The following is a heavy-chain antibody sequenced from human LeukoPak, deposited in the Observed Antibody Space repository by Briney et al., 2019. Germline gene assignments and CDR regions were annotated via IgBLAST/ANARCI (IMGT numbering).Heavy chain of an antibody. CDR3: ASDGYSYGYGFDY. Sequence: ASVKVSCKASGYTFTSYDINWVRQATGQGLEWMGWMNPNSGNTGYAQKFQGRVTMTRNTSIGTAYMELSSLRSEDTAVYYCASDGYSYGYGFDYWGQGTLVTVSS. V-gene: IGHV1-8*01. D-gene: IGHD5-18*01. CDR1: GYTFTSYD. J-gene: IGHJ4*02. CDR2: MNPNSGNT.